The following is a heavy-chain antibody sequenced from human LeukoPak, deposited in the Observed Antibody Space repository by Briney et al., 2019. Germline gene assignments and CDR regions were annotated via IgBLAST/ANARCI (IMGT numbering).Heavy chain of an antibody. CDR1: GFTFSNAW. Sequence: GGSLRLSCAASGFTFSNAWMNWVRQAPGKGLEWVGRIKSKTDGGTTDYAAPVKGRFTISRDDSKNTLYLQMNSLKTEDTAVYYCTMYYDFWSGRKYYYYYYGMDVWGQWTTVTVSS. CDR2: IKSKTDGGTT. D-gene: IGHD3-3*01. J-gene: IGHJ6*02. CDR3: TMYYDFWSGRKYYYYYYGMDV. V-gene: IGHV3-15*07.